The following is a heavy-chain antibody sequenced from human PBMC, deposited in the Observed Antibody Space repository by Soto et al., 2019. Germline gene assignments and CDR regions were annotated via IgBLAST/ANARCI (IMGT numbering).Heavy chain of an antibody. J-gene: IGHJ6*02. D-gene: IGHD3-3*01. CDR2: INGDGSIT. Sequence: EVQLVESGGGLVQPGGSLRLSCAASGFTFSSYWMHWVRQAPGEGLEWVSRINGDGSITTYAASVKGRFFISRDNAKNSLYLQMSSLRAEDTAVYYCTRDPYVLRFLEWLPPGGEHGMDVWGQGTTVTVSS. CDR3: TRDPYVLRFLEWLPPGGEHGMDV. CDR1: GFTFSSYW. V-gene: IGHV3-74*01.